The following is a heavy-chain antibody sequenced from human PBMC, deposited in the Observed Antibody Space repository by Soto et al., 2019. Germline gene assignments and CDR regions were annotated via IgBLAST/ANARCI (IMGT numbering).Heavy chain of an antibody. J-gene: IGHJ4*02. CDR3: ARSPSGSYSFFDY. CDR2: IIPIFGTA. D-gene: IGHD1-26*01. V-gene: IGHV1-69*13. Sequence: SVKVSCKASGGTFSSYAISWVRQAPGQGLEWMGGIIPIFGTANYAQKFQGRVTITADESTSTAYMELSSLRSEDTAVYYCARSPSGSYSFFDYWGQGTLVTVSS. CDR1: GGTFSSYA.